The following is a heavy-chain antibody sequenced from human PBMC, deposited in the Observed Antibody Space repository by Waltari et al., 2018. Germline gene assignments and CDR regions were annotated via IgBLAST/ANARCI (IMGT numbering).Heavy chain of an antibody. CDR3: ARRSGIHAFDI. J-gene: IGHJ3*02. CDR1: GFAFSSFE. V-gene: IGHV3-48*03. CDR2: IVSGVSTI. Sequence: EVQLVESGGGLVQPGGSLRLSCAGSGFAFSSFEMNWVRQAPGKGLEWVSYIVSGVSTISYADSVKGRFTVSRDNAKNSLYLQMNSLRAEDTAVYYCARRSGIHAFDIWGQGTMVTVSS. D-gene: IGHD2-15*01.